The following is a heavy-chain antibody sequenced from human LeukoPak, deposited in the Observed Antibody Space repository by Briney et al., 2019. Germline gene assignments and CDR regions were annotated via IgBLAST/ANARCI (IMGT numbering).Heavy chain of an antibody. D-gene: IGHD3-22*01. J-gene: IGHJ3*01. Sequence: GGSLRLSCAASGFTFSTYGMDWVRQAPGKGLEWVAVITYDGSNKYYADSVRGRFTISRDNSKNTLYLQMNSLRAEETAVYYCARVRYDYDKSGYYPTDDAFDVWGQGTMVTVSS. CDR2: ITYDGSNK. V-gene: IGHV3-30*03. CDR1: GFTFSTYG. CDR3: ARVRYDYDKSGYYPTDDAFDV.